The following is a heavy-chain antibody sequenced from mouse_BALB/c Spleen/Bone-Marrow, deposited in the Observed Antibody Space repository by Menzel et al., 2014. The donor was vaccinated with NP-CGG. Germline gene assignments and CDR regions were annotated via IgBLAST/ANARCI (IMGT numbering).Heavy chain of an antibody. Sequence: EVKLMESGPELVEPGASVKVSCKASGYAFTNYNMNWVKQSHGKSLEWIGYIDPYSGGTNYNQKFRGKATLTIDKSSSTAYMHLNSLTSEDSAVYYCSRGVLAYFDYWGQGTTLTVSS. CDR1: GYAFTNYN. CDR3: SRGVLAYFDY. D-gene: IGHD2-14*01. CDR2: IDPYSGGT. V-gene: IGHV1S135*01. J-gene: IGHJ2*01.